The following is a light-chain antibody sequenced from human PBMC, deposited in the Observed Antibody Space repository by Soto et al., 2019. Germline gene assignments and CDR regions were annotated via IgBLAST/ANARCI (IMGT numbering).Light chain of an antibody. CDR2: GND. J-gene: IGLJ2*01. CDR3: AAWDAGLKGPI. V-gene: IGLV1-44*01. CDR1: SSNIGSNT. Sequence: QSVLTQPPSASGTPGQRVTISCSGSSSNIGSNTVNWYQQLPGTAPKLVIYGNDQRPSGVPDRFSGSKSGTSASLAISGLQSEDEADYHCAAWDAGLKGPIFGGGTKVTVL.